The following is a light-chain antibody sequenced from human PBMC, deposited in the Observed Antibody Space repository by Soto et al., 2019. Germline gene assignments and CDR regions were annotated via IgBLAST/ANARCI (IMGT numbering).Light chain of an antibody. CDR3: SSHTSTSTWV. CDR1: SSDIGDYNY. CDR2: EVG. V-gene: IGLV2-14*01. Sequence: QSALTQPASVSGSPGQSITISCTGNSSDIGDYNYVSWYQQHPGKAPKIIIFEVGDRPSGVSNRFSGSKSGYTASLTISGLQAEDEADYYCSSHTSTSTWVFGAGTKLTVL. J-gene: IGLJ3*02.